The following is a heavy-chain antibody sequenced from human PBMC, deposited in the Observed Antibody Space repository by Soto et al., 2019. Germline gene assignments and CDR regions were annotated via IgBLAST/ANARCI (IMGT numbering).Heavy chain of an antibody. Sequence: PQTLSLTCAVSGGSLRSGGYSWSWIRQPPGKGLEWIGYIYHSGSTYYNPSLKSRVTISVDRSKNQFSLKLSSVTAADTAIYYCVIFWPPPSYEALTDYTGAFDYWGQGTLVTVSS. V-gene: IGHV4-30-2*01. CDR2: IYHSGST. CDR3: VIFWPPPSYEALTDYTGAFDY. J-gene: IGHJ4*02. D-gene: IGHD3-9*01. CDR1: GGSLRSGGYS.